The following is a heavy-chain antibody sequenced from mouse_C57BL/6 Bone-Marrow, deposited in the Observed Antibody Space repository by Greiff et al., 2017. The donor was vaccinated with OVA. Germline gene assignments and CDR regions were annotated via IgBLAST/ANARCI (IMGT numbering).Heavy chain of an antibody. D-gene: IGHD1-1*01. CDR1: GYTFTSYW. V-gene: IGHV1-55*01. CDR3: ARHYYYYGSSYEY. CDR2: IYPGSGST. J-gene: IGHJ2*01. Sequence: QVQLQQPGAELVKPGASVKMSCKASGYTFTSYWITWVKQRPGQGLEWIGDIYPGSGSTNYNEKFKSKATLTVDTSSSTAYMQLSSLTSEDSAVYYCARHYYYYGSSYEYWGQGTTLTVSS.